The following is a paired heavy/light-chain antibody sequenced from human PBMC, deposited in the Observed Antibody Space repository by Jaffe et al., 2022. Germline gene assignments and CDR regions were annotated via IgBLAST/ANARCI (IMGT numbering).Light chain of an antibody. J-gene: IGKJ3*01. CDR1: QSVLYSSNNKNY. Sequence: DIVMTQSPDSLAVSLGERATINCKSSQSVLYSSNNKNYLAWYQQKPGQPPKLLIYWASTRESGVPDRFSGSGSGTDFTLTISSLQAEDVAVYYCQQYSGTPPIFTFGPGTKVDIK. CDR2: WAS. CDR3: QQYSGTPPIFT. V-gene: IGKV4-1*01.
Heavy chain of an antibody. J-gene: IGHJ3*02. D-gene: IGHD1-26*01. CDR1: GGSISTNNW. Sequence: HVQLQESGPGLVKPSGTLSLTCAVSGGSISTNNWWIWVRQPPGKGLEWIGEIYHSGSTNYNPSLKSRVTMSVDNSKNQFSLKVTSVTAADTAVYYCVREGVGAAFDIWGQGTMVTVSS. CDR2: IYHSGST. CDR3: VREGVGAAFDI. V-gene: IGHV4-4*02.